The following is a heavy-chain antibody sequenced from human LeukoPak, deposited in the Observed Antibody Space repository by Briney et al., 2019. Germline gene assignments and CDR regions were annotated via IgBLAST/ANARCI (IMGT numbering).Heavy chain of an antibody. V-gene: IGHV3-23*01. CDR2: ISTSGGST. CDR3: AKGRACTNGVCHFDY. J-gene: IGHJ4*02. CDR1: GFTFSSYD. D-gene: IGHD2-8*01. Sequence: GGSLRLSCAASGFTFSSYDMSWVRQAPGKGLEWVSVISTSGGSTYHADSVKGRFIISSDNSKNTLYLQMNSLRAEDTAAYYCAKGRACTNGVCHFDYWGRGTLVTVSS.